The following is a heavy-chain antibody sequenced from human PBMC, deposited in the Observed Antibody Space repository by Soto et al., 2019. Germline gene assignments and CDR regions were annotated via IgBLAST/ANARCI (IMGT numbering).Heavy chain of an antibody. CDR2: IYYSGST. V-gene: IGHV4-59*08. CDR3: ARHTEQGVAARYNWFDP. J-gene: IGHJ5*02. Sequence: PSETLSLTCTVSGGSISSYYWSWIRQPPGKGLEWIGYIYYSGSTNYNPSLKSRVTISVDTSKNQFSLKLSSVTAADTAVYYCARHTEQGVAARYNWFDPWGQGTLVTVSS. D-gene: IGHD2-15*01. CDR1: GGSISSYY.